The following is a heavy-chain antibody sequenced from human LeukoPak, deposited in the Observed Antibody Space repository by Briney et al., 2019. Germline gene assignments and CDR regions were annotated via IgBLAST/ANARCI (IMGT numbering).Heavy chain of an antibody. CDR2: IYYSGST. D-gene: IGHD2-2*02. Sequence: SETLSLTCTVSGGSISSSSYYWGWIRQPPGKGLEWIGSIYYSGSTYYNPSLKSRVTITVDTSKNQFSLKLSSVTAADTAVYYCASYVVVPAAIIPNWFDPWGQGTLVTVSS. CDR1: GGSISSSSYY. J-gene: IGHJ5*02. V-gene: IGHV4-39*01. CDR3: ASYVVVPAAIIPNWFDP.